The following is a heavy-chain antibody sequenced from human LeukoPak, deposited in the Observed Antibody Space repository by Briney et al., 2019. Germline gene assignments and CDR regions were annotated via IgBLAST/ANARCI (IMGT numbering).Heavy chain of an antibody. V-gene: IGHV3-7*01. CDR2: IKQEESEK. J-gene: IGHJ4*02. Sequence: PGGSLRLSCTASGFTFSDYWMNWVRQAPGKGLEWVANIKQEESEKYYVDSVKGRVTISRDNTKNTLYLQMNSLRAEDTAVYYCARDEVYCSSTSCSIDYWGQGTLVTVSS. D-gene: IGHD2-2*01. CDR3: ARDEVYCSSTSCSIDY. CDR1: GFTFSDYW.